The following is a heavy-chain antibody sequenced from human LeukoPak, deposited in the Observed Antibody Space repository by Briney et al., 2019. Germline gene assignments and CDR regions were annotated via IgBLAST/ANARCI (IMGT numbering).Heavy chain of an antibody. CDR3: ARERQLERLAFGKEGSAFDY. J-gene: IGHJ4*02. CDR1: GFTLSTYS. CDR2: ISSSSTYV. Sequence: PGGSLRLSCAASGFTLSTYSMNWVRQAPGRGLEWVSSISSSSTYVYYADSVKGRFTISRDNAKNSLYLQMNRLRAEDTAVYYCARERQLERLAFGKEGSAFDYWGQGTLVTVSS. D-gene: IGHD1-1*01. V-gene: IGHV3-21*01.